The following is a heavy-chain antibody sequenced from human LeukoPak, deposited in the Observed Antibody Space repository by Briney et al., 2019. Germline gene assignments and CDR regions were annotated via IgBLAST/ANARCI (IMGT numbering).Heavy chain of an antibody. CDR2: IKQDGSEK. CDR3: AREGLPPIHGAVTIYYFDY. J-gene: IGHJ4*02. V-gene: IGHV3-7*01. CDR1: GFTFSSYW. D-gene: IGHD4-17*01. Sequence: PGGSLRLSCAASGFTFSSYWMSWVRQAPGKGLEWVANIKQDGSEKYYVDSVKGRLTISRDNAKNSLYLQMNSLRAEDTAVYYCAREGLPPIHGAVTIYYFDYWGQGTLVTVSS.